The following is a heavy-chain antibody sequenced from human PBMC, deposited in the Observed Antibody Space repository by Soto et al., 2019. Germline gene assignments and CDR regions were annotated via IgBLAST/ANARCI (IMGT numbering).Heavy chain of an antibody. J-gene: IGHJ4*02. CDR2: VSGNGGTT. Sequence: GGSLRLSCAASGFPFGSHAMSWVRQAPGKGLEWVSLVSGNGGTTNYADSVKGRFTISRDNSQKTLYLQMNSLRAEDTAIYCCAKGKAHTLFGVDTLFDYWGQGTLVTVSS. CDR3: AKGKAHTLFGVDTLFDY. CDR1: GFPFGSHA. V-gene: IGHV3-23*01. D-gene: IGHD3-3*01.